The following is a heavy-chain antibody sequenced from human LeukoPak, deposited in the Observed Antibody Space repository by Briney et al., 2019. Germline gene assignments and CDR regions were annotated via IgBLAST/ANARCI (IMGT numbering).Heavy chain of an antibody. CDR1: GVTFSTHA. D-gene: IGHD1-1*01. V-gene: IGHV3-23*01. CDR3: ARDQLEPSRWFDY. Sequence: GGSLRLSCSVSGVTFSTHAMNWVRQTPGKSLYWVSYISGGGDKTYYADSVKGRFTISRDNAKNTLYLQMNSLRVEDTAVYYCARDQLEPSRWFDYWGQGTLVTVSS. J-gene: IGHJ4*02. CDR2: ISGGGDKT.